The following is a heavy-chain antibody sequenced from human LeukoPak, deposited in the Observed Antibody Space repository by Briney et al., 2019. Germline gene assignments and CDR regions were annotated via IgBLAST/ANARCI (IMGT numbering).Heavy chain of an antibody. Sequence: GASVKVSCKVSGYTLTELSMHWVRQAPGKGLEWMGGFDPEDGETIYAQKFQGRVTMTEDTSTDTAYMELSSLRSEDTAVYYCATPSFLVTLYYFDYWGQGTLVTVSS. V-gene: IGHV1-24*01. CDR1: GYTLTELS. D-gene: IGHD1-26*01. CDR3: ATPSFLVTLYYFDY. CDR2: FDPEDGET. J-gene: IGHJ4*02.